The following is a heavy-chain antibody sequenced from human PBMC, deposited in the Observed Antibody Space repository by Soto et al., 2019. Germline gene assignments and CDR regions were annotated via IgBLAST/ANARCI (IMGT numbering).Heavy chain of an antibody. V-gene: IGHV3-23*01. Sequence: PGGSLRLSCAASGFTFSSYAMSWVRQAPGKGLEWVSAISGSGGSTYYADSVKGRFTISRDNSKNTLYLQMNSLRAEDTAVYYCAKGNMIQLWPSNFDYWGQGTLVTVSS. CDR2: ISGSGGST. CDR3: AKGNMIQLWPSNFDY. CDR1: GFTFSSYA. J-gene: IGHJ4*02. D-gene: IGHD5-18*01.